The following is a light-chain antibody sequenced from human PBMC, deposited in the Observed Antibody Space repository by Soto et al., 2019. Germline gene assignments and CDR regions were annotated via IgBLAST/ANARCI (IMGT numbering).Light chain of an antibody. CDR3: CSYAGSYSYV. CDR2: DVS. CDR1: SSDVGGYNY. V-gene: IGLV2-11*01. Sequence: QSALTRPRSVSGSPGQSVTISCTGTSSDVGGYNYVSWYQQHPGKAAKLMIYDVSKRPSGVPDRFSGSKSGNTASLTISGLQAEDEAHYYCCSYAGSYSYVFGTGTKLTVL. J-gene: IGLJ1*01.